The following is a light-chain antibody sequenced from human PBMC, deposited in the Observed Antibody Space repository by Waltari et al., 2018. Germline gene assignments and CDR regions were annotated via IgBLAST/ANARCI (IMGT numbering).Light chain of an antibody. Sequence: SALTQPASVSGPPGQLITISCTGTSSHLGGYNFVSWFQQPPGKAPKLIIYDVNGRPSGVSNRFSGSKSGKTASLTISGLLPEDEADYYCCSYTTSSTLDVCGTGTKVTVL. CDR3: CSYTTSSTLDV. CDR2: DVN. CDR1: SSHLGGYNF. J-gene: IGLJ1*01. V-gene: IGLV2-14*03.